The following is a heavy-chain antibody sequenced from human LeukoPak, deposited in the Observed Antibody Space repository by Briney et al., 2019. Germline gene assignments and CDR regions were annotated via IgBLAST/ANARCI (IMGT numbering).Heavy chain of an antibody. Sequence: GGSLRLSCAASGFTFRNYWMRWVRQAPGKGLEWVANIKEDGSEKYYVDSVKGRFTISRDNAKNSLYLQMNSLRAEDTAVYYCARNSNRYMDVWGKGTTVTVSS. CDR3: ARNSNRYMDV. D-gene: IGHD2/OR15-2a*01. V-gene: IGHV3-7*01. CDR2: IKEDGSEK. J-gene: IGHJ6*03. CDR1: GFTFRNYW.